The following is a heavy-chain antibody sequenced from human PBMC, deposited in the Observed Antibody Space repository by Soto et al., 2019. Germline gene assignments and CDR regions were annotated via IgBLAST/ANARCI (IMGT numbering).Heavy chain of an antibody. CDR1: GDSVSSRNYY. CDR2: IYFSGST. CDR3: ARDRMAVAGFDY. J-gene: IGHJ4*02. V-gene: IGHV4-61*01. D-gene: IGHD6-19*01. Sequence: SETLSLTCTVSGDSVSSRNYYWSWIRQPPGKGLEWIGYIYFSGSTNYNPSLKSRLTISVDTSKNQFSLKLSSVTAADTAVYYCARDRMAVAGFDYWGRGTLVTVS.